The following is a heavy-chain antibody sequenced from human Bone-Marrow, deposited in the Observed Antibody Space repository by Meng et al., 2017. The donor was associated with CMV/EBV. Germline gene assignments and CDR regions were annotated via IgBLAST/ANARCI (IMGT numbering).Heavy chain of an antibody. D-gene: IGHD3-10*01. CDR3: ARNRLLWFGELFGGYNWFDP. CDR1: FSGAY. Sequence: FSGAYWGWIRQTPGKGLEWIGEINHSGSTNYNPSLKSRVTISVDTSKNQFSLKLSSVTAADKAVYYCARNRLLWFGELFGGYNWFDPWGQGTLVTVSS. J-gene: IGHJ5*02. V-gene: IGHV4-34*01. CDR2: INHSGST.